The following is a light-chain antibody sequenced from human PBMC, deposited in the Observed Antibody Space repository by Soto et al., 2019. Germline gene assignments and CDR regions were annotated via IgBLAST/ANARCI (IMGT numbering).Light chain of an antibody. Sequence: NFMLTQPHSVSESPGKTVTISCTRSSGSIASNYVQWYQQRPGSSPSTVIYEDNQRPSGVPDRFSGSIDSSSNSASLTIFGLKTEDEADYYCQSYDSSNSVVFGGGTQLTVL. CDR3: QSYDSSNSVV. CDR2: EDN. CDR1: SGSIASNY. J-gene: IGLJ2*01. V-gene: IGLV6-57*01.